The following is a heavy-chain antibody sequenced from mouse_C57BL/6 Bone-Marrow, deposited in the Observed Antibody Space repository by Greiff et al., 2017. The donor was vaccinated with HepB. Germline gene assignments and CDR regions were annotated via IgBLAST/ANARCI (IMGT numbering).Heavy chain of an antibody. D-gene: IGHD1-1*02. CDR3: AREGIWDPCDY. CDR1: GYTFTSYW. CDR2: IDPSDSYT. Sequence: QVQLKQPGAELVKPGASVKLSCKASGYTFTSYWMQWVKQRPGQGLEWIGEIDPSDSYTNYNQKFKGKATLTVDTSSSTAYMQLSSLTSEDSAVYYCAREGIWDPCDYWGQGTTLTVAS. J-gene: IGHJ2*01. V-gene: IGHV1-50*01.